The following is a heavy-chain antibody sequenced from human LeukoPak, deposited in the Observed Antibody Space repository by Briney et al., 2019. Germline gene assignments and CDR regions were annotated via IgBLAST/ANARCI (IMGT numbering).Heavy chain of an antibody. D-gene: IGHD4-11*01. CDR3: ASSGVTTVTTFSYYYYYMDV. J-gene: IGHJ6*03. V-gene: IGHV1-2*02. CDR2: TNPNSGGT. Sequence: ASVKVSCKASGYTFTGYYMHWVRQAPGQGLEWMGWTNPNSGGTNYAQKFQGRVTMTRDTSISTAYMELSRLRSDDTAVYYCASSGVTTVTTFSYYYYYMDVWGKGTTVTVSS. CDR1: GYTFTGYY.